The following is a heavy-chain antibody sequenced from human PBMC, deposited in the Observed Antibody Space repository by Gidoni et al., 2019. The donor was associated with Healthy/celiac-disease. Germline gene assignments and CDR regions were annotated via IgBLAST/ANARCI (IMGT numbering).Heavy chain of an antibody. J-gene: IGHJ1*01. CDR2: INHSGST. CDR3: ARAQRAYFDWLGYFQH. CDR1: GGSFSGYY. V-gene: IGHV4-34*01. D-gene: IGHD3-9*01. Sequence: QVQLQQWGAGLLKPSETLSLTCAVDGGSFSGYYWSWIRQPPGKGLEWIGEINHSGSTNYNPSLKSRVTISVDTSKNQFSLKLSSVTAADTAVYYCARAQRAYFDWLGYFQHWGQGTLVTVSS.